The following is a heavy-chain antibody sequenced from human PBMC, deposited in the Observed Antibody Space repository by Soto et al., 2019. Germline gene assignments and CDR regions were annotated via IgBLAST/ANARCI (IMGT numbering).Heavy chain of an antibody. CDR1: GFTFSHAW. J-gene: IGHJ5*02. V-gene: IGHV3-15*01. CDR2: IKSKADGETK. Sequence: GGTLRLSCAASGFTFSHAWMSWVRQAPGKGLEWVGRIKSKADGETKDYGAPVRGRFTISRDDAKDTLYLQMNSLRIEDTAVYYCCVVKRLDQYSTSGYWFDPWGPGTLVTVSS. D-gene: IGHD2-15*01. CDR3: CVVKRLDQYSTSGYWFDP.